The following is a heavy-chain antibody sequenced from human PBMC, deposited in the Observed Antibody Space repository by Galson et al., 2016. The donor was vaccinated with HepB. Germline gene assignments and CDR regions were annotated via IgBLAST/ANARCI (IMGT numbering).Heavy chain of an antibody. CDR3: ATLNGLVVLPTEGFDC. V-gene: IGHV3-7*01. Sequence: DSVKGRFTISRDNAKNSLYLQMKSLRAEDTAVYYCATLNGLVVLPTEGFDCWGQGTLVTVSS. J-gene: IGHJ4*02. D-gene: IGHD2-2*01.